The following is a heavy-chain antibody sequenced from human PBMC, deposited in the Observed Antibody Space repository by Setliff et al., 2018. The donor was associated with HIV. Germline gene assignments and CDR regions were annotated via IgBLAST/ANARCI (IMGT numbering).Heavy chain of an antibody. CDR3: ARVRLYNSALDY. J-gene: IGHJ4*02. D-gene: IGHD3-22*01. CDR2: INSDGSST. Sequence: GGSLRLSCAASGFTFSSYWMHWVRQAPGKGLVWVSRINSDGSSTSYADSVKGRFTISRDTSKNTLSLQMNTLRPEDTAVYFCARVRLYNSALDYWGQGTLVTVSS. V-gene: IGHV3-74*01. CDR1: GFTFSSYW.